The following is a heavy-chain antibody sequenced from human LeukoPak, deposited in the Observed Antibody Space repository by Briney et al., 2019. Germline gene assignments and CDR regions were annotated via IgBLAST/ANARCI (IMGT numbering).Heavy chain of an antibody. CDR3: AKDAQRGFDYSNSLEY. V-gene: IGHV3-33*06. CDR1: GLTFSHYG. D-gene: IGHD4-11*01. Sequence: PERSLRLSCSASGLTFSHYGFHWVRQAPGKGLEWVAVIWSDGSNKYYGDSVKGRFIIYRDDSQNTISLLMNSLRSEDTGVYYCAKDAQRGFDYSNSLEYWGQGSLVIVSS. CDR2: IWSDGSNK. J-gene: IGHJ4*02.